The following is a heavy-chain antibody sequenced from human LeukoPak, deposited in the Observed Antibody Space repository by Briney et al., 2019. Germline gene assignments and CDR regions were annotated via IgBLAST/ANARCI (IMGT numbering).Heavy chain of an antibody. V-gene: IGHV4-30-2*01. Sequence: PSETLSLTCADSGGSISSGGYCWSWIRQPPGKGLEWIGYIYHSGSTYYNPSLKSRVTISVDRSKNQFSLKLSSVTAADTAVYYCARGTNFDWSLDYFDYWGQGTLVTVSS. CDR3: ARGTNFDWSLDYFDY. CDR2: IYHSGST. D-gene: IGHD3-9*01. CDR1: GGSISSGGYC. J-gene: IGHJ4*02.